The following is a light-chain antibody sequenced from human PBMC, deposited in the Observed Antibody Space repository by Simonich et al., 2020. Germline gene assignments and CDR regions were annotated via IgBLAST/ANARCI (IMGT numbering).Light chain of an antibody. CDR2: WAS. V-gene: IGKV4-1*01. CDR1: QRVSSN. CDR3: QQYYSTPWT. Sequence: VMTQSPATLSVSPGERATLSCRASQRVSSNLAWYQQKPGQPPKLLIYWASTRESGVPDRFSGRGSGTDFTLTISSLQAEDVSVYYCQQYYSTPWTFGQGTKVEIK. J-gene: IGKJ1*01.